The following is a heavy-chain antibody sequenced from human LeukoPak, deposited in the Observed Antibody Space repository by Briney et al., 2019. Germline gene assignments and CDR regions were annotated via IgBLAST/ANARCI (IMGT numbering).Heavy chain of an antibody. D-gene: IGHD6-13*01. J-gene: IGHJ4*02. CDR2: INAYNGNT. CDR1: GYTFSRYG. Sequence: ASVKVSCKASGYTFSRYGISWVRQAPGQGLEWMGWINAYNGNTNYAQKLQGRVTMTTDTSTSTAYMELRSLRSDDTAVYYCARRAAAEYNFDYWGQGTLVTVSS. V-gene: IGHV1-18*01. CDR3: ARRAAAEYNFDY.